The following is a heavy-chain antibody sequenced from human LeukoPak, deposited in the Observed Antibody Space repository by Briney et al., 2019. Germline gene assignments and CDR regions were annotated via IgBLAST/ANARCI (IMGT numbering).Heavy chain of an antibody. J-gene: IGHJ4*02. CDR1: GGSFSGYY. V-gene: IGHV4-34*01. Sequence: SETLSLTCAVYGGSFSGYYWSWIRQPTGKGLEWIGEINHSGSTNYNPSLKSRVTISVDTSKNQFSLKLSSVTAADTAVYYCARALWRRYCSSTSCPRSASDYWGQGTLVTVSS. CDR2: INHSGST. CDR3: ARALWRRYCSSTSCPRSASDY. D-gene: IGHD2-2*01.